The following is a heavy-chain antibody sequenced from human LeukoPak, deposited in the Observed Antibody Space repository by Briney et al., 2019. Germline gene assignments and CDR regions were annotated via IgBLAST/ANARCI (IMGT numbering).Heavy chain of an antibody. Sequence: GASVKVSCKTSGYSFTGYYIHWVRQAPGQGLEWMGWVSAYNGNTNYAQKLQGRVTMTTDTLTSTAYMELRSLRSDDTAVYYCARDGRRSLDYWGQGTLVTVSS. J-gene: IGHJ4*02. CDR1: GYSFTGYY. CDR2: VSAYNGNT. CDR3: ARDGRRSLDY. V-gene: IGHV1-18*04.